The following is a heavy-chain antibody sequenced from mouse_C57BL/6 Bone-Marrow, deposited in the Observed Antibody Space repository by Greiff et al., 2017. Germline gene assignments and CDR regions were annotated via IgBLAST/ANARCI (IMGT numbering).Heavy chain of an antibody. CDR3: ARSDYYGSSYFAY. J-gene: IGHJ3*01. V-gene: IGHV1-54*01. CDR1: GYAFTNYL. D-gene: IGHD1-1*01. CDR2: INPGSGGT. Sequence: VMLVESGAELVRPGTSVKVSCKASGYAFTNYLIEWVKQRPGQGLEWIGVINPGSGGTNYNEKFKGKATLTADKSSSTAYMQLSSLTSEDSAVYFCARSDYYGSSYFAYWGQGTLVTVSA.